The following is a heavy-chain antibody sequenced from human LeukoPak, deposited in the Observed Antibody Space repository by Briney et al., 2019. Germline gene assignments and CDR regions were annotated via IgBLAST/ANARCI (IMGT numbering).Heavy chain of an antibody. Sequence: KTGGSLRLSCAASGFTFSSYSMNWVRQAPGKGLEWVSFISSSSSYIYYADSVKGRFTISRDNAKNSLYLQMNSLRAEDTAVYYCARGPLTGEDYWGQGTLVTVSS. D-gene: IGHD7-27*01. J-gene: IGHJ4*02. V-gene: IGHV3-21*01. CDR1: GFTFSSYS. CDR3: ARGPLTGEDY. CDR2: ISSSSSYI.